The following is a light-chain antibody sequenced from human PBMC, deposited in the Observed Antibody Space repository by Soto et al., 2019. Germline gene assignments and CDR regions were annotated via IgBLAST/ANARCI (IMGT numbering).Light chain of an antibody. CDR1: QSISSW. Sequence: DIQMTQSPSTLSASVGDRVTITCRASQSISSWFAWYQQKPGKAPKLLIYKACSLESGVPSRFSGSGSGTELSLTISSLQPDEFATYYCQQYNSYPWTLGQVTKVEIK. CDR3: QQYNSYPWT. J-gene: IGKJ1*01. V-gene: IGKV1-5*03. CDR2: KAC.